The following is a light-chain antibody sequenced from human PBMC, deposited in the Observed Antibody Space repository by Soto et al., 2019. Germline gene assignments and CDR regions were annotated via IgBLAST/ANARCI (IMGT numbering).Light chain of an antibody. V-gene: IGKV3-20*01. CDR3: QQYGSSPRT. Sequence: EIVLTQSPGTLSLSPGDRATLSCRASQSVDSSYLAWYQQKPGQAPRLLIYGASSRATGIPDRFSGSGFGTDFTLTISRLEPEDFAVYYCQQYGSSPRTFGGGTKVEIK. CDR2: GAS. J-gene: IGKJ4*01. CDR1: QSVDSSY.